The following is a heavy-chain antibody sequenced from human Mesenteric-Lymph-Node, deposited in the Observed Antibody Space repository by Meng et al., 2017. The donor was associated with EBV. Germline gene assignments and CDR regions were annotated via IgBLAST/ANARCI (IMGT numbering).Heavy chain of an antibody. CDR1: GGCVSSYHYY. D-gene: IGHD3-10*01. J-gene: IGHJ5*02. CDR3: ARFQLLSFGEQT. V-gene: IGHV4-61*03. Sequence: HVPVEDSGQGCVNPSAPLSLTCTASGGCVSSYHYYWSWMRQPPGKRLEWIGSRYHSGYTDYNPSLKSRVTISLDTSKNHLSLKLASVTAADTAVYYCARFQLLSFGEQTWSQGSLVTVSS. CDR2: RYHSGYT.